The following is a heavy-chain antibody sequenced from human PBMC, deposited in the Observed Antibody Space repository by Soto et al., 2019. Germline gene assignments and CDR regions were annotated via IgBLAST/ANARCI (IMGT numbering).Heavy chain of an antibody. CDR3: AKENVVVPPEGGFDY. Sequence: EVQLLESGGGLVQPGGSLRLSCAASGFTFSSYSMSWVRQAPGKGLEWVSGFRTGGDDGTTYYADSVKGRFTISRDNSKNTLYLQMNSLRAEDTAVYYCAKENVVVPPEGGFDYWGQGTLVTVSS. D-gene: IGHD2-15*01. CDR1: GFTFSSYS. CDR2: FRTGGDDGTT. J-gene: IGHJ4*02. V-gene: IGHV3-23*01.